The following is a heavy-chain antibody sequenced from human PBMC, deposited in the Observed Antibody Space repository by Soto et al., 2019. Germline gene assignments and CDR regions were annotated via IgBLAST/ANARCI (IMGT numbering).Heavy chain of an antibody. V-gene: IGHV4-34*01. CDR3: ARLSLLWFGELLGAHNWFDP. D-gene: IGHD3-10*01. Sequence: PSETLSLTCAVYGGSFSGYYWSWIRQPPGKGLEWIGEINHGGSTNYNPSLKSRVTISVDTSKNQFSLKLSSVTAADTAVYYCARLSLLWFGELLGAHNWFDPWGQGTLVTVSS. CDR1: GGSFSGYY. CDR2: INHGGST. J-gene: IGHJ5*02.